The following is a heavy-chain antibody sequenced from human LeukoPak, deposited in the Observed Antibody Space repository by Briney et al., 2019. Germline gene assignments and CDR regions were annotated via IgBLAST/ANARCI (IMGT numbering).Heavy chain of an antibody. D-gene: IGHD3-22*01. CDR1: GGSISSSY. CDR2: IYTSGST. Sequence: SETLSLTCTVSGGSISSSYWNWIRQPAGKGLEWIGRIYTSGSTNCNSSLKSRVTMSVDTSRNQFSLKLTSVTAADTAVYYCARDRGSVPNYYDSSGYRAFDIWGQGTMVTVSS. CDR3: ARDRGSVPNYYDSSGYRAFDI. J-gene: IGHJ3*02. V-gene: IGHV4-4*07.